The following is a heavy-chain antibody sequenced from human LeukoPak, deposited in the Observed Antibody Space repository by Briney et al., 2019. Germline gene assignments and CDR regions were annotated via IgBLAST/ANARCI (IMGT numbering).Heavy chain of an antibody. J-gene: IGHJ4*02. V-gene: IGHV3-30*18. D-gene: IGHD6-19*01. CDR1: GFTFSSYG. CDR3: AKDRGEQWLVTSSDY. Sequence: GGSLRLSCAASGFTFSSYGMHWVRQAPGKGLEWVAAISYDGSNKYYVDSVKGRFTISRDNSKNTLYLQMNSLRPEDTAVYYCAKDRGEQWLVTSSDYWGQGTLVTVSS. CDR2: ISYDGSNK.